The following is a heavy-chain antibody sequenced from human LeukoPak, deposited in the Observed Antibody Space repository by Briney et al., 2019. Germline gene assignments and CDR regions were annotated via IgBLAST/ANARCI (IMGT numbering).Heavy chain of an antibody. CDR2: ISGSGGST. D-gene: IGHD1-26*01. CDR3: ARDGYSGSYYRLYYFFMDV. CDR1: GFTFSSNG. J-gene: IGHJ6*03. V-gene: IGHV3-23*01. Sequence: GGSLRLSCAASGFTFSSNGMSWVRQAPGKGLEWVSAISGSGGSTYYADSVKGRFTISRDNSKNTLYLQMNSLRAEDTAVYYCARDGYSGSYYRLYYFFMDVWGKGTTVTVSS.